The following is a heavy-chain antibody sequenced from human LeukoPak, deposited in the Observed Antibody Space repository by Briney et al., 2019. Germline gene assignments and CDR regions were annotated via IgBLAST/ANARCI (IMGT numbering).Heavy chain of an antibody. Sequence: SETLSLTCAVSGGSFSGYYWSWIRQPPGKGLEWIGEINHSGSTNYNPSLKSRVTISVDTSKSQFSLKLSSVTAADTAVYYCAAETTAGNAWGQGTLVAVSS. J-gene: IGHJ5*02. CDR3: AAETTAGNA. CDR2: INHSGST. V-gene: IGHV4-34*01. D-gene: IGHD6-13*01. CDR1: GGSFSGYY.